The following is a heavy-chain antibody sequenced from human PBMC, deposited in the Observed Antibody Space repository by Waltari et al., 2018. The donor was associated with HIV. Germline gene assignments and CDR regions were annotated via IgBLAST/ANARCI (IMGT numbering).Heavy chain of an antibody. CDR1: GFPFSSYS. CDR3: AREVGMNGQTDY. J-gene: IGHJ4*02. D-gene: IGHD1-26*01. CDR2: ISSSSSYI. V-gene: IGHV3-21*01. Sequence: EVQLVESGGGLVKPGGSLRLSCAASGFPFSSYSMTWVRQAPGKGLEWVSSISSSSSYIYYADSVKGRFTISRDNAKNSLYLQMNSLRAEDTAVYYCAREVGMNGQTDYWGQGTLVTVSS.